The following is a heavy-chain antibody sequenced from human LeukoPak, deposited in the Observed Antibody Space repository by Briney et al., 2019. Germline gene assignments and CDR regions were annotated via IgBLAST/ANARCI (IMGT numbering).Heavy chain of an antibody. CDR3: AREGTRYSSSWYGGDY. J-gene: IGHJ4*02. CDR2: IKQDGSEK. Sequence: GGSLRLSCAASGFTFSSYWMSWVRQAPGKGLGWVANIKQDGSEKYYVDSVKGRFTISRDNAKNSLYLQMNSLRAEDTAVYYCAREGTRYSSSWYGGDYWGQGTLVTVSS. D-gene: IGHD6-13*01. V-gene: IGHV3-7*01. CDR1: GFTFSSYW.